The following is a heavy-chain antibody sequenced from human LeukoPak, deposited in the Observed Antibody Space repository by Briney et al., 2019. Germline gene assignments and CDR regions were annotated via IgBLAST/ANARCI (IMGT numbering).Heavy chain of an antibody. Sequence: PGGSLRLSCAASGFTFSDYNINWVRQAPGKGLEWVSYITNGGSTIHHADSVKGRFTISRDNAKNSLYLQMNSLRAEDTAVYYCARGAYCSSTSCYLGNDYWGQGTLVTVSS. CDR3: ARGAYCSSTSCYLGNDY. J-gene: IGHJ4*02. D-gene: IGHD2-2*01. CDR2: ITNGGSTI. CDR1: GFTFSDYN. V-gene: IGHV3-11*04.